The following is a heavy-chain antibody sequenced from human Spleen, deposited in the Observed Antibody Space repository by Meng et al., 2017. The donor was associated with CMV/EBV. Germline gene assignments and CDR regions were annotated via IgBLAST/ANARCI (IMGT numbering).Heavy chain of an antibody. V-gene: IGHV3-74*03. D-gene: IGHD2-2*01. J-gene: IGHJ6*02. Sequence: GESLKISCVGSGFNLRSYWMHWVRQVPGKGLVWVSRIDSDGGSIKYADSVKGRFTISRDNAKNTLSLQMNSLRAEDTAVYYCARDTLIIEPAARYYYGLDVWGQGTTVTVSS. CDR1: GFNLRSYW. CDR3: ARDTLIIEPAARYYYGLDV. CDR2: IDSDGGSI.